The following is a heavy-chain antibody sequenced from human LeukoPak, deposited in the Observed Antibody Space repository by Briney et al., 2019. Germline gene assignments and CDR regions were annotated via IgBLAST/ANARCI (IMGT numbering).Heavy chain of an antibody. V-gene: IGHV5-51*01. CDR2: IYPSDSDT. CDR1: GYRFTSYW. CDR3: ARRGYCSGGSCYEDY. J-gene: IGHJ4*02. D-gene: IGHD2-15*01. Sequence: GESLKISCKGSGYRFTSYWIGWVRQMPGKGLEWMGIIYPSDSDTRYSPSFQGQVTISADKSISTAYLQWSSLKASDTAMYYCARRGYCSGGSCYEDYWGQGTLVTVSS.